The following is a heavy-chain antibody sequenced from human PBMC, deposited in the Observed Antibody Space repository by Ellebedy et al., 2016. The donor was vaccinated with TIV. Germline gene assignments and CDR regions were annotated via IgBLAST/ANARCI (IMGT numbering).Heavy chain of an antibody. J-gene: IGHJ4*02. D-gene: IGHD6-19*01. CDR3: AKGTQWLGRTCFDY. CDR1: GFTVRTNY. V-gene: IGHV3-53*01. CDR2: INSDDST. Sequence: PGGSLRLSCAGSGFTVRTNYMNWVRQVPGKGLEWVSLINSDDSTNYADSVKGRFTISRDNSKNTLYLQMNSLRAGDTAVYYCAKGTQWLGRTCFDYWGQGTLVTVSS.